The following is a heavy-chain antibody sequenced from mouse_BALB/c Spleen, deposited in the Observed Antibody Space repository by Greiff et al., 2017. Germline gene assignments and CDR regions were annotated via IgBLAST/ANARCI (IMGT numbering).Heavy chain of an antibody. CDR3: ARGLLPYYFDY. D-gene: IGHD1-1*01. J-gene: IGHJ2*01. V-gene: IGHV5-9-4*01. CDR1: GFTFSSYA. Sequence: EVKLVESGGGLVKPGGSLKLSCAASGFTFSSYAMSWVRQSPEKGLEWVAEISSGGRYTYYPDTVTGRFPISRDNAKNTLYLEMSSLRSEDTAMYYCARGLLPYYFDYWGQGTTLTVSS. CDR2: ISSGGRYT.